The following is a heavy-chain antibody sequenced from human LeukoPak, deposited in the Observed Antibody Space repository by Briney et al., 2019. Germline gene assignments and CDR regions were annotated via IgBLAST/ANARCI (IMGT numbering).Heavy chain of an antibody. CDR3: ARVKGIAVAGPFDY. Sequence: ASVKVSCKASGYTFTGYYMHWVRQAPGQGLEWMGWINPNSGGTNYAQKFQGWVTMTRDTSISTAYMELSRLRSDDTAVYYCARVKGIAVAGPFDYWGQGTLVTVSS. J-gene: IGHJ4*02. CDR1: GYTFTGYY. V-gene: IGHV1-2*04. CDR2: INPNSGGT. D-gene: IGHD6-19*01.